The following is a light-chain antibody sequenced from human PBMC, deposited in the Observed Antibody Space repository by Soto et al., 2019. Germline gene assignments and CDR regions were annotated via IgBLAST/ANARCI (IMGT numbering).Light chain of an antibody. CDR3: QQYNNWWT. J-gene: IGKJ1*01. V-gene: IGKV3-15*01. Sequence: EIVMTQSPAALSVSPGERATLSCRASQSVSSSLAWYQQKPGQAPRLLISGASTRATGIPARFSGSGSGTDFTLTISSLQSEDFAVYYCQQYNNWWTFGQGTKVDIK. CDR1: QSVSSS. CDR2: GAS.